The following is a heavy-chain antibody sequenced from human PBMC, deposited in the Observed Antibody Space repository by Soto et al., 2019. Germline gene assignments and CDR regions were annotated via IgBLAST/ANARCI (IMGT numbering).Heavy chain of an antibody. CDR1: GGSISSSSYY. CDR2: IYYSGST. D-gene: IGHD1-1*01. Sequence: QLQLQESGPGLVKPSETLSLTCTVSGGSISSSSYYWGWIRQPPGKGLEWIGSIYYSGSTYYNPSLKSRVTISVDTSKNQFSLKLSSVTAADTAVYYCASPPMGWNPYYYYYMDVWGKGTTVTVSS. J-gene: IGHJ6*03. CDR3: ASPPMGWNPYYYYYMDV. V-gene: IGHV4-39*01.